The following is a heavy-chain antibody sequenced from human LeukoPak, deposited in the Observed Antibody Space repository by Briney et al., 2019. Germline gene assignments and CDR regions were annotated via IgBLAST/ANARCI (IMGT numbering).Heavy chain of an antibody. CDR2: ISYYGSNT. J-gene: IGHJ4*02. Sequence: GGSLRLSCAASGFTFSGYPMNWVRQAPGKGLEWVAFISYYGSNTYYAGSVKGRFTISRDNAKNTLYLQMNSLRTEETAVYYCASPQYSTSWYEGINYWGQGNLVTVSS. D-gene: IGHD6-13*01. CDR3: ASPQYSTSWYEGINY. CDR1: GFTFSGYP. V-gene: IGHV3-30-3*01.